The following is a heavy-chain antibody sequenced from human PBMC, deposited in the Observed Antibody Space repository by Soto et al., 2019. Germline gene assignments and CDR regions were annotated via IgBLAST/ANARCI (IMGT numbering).Heavy chain of an antibody. Sequence: GASVKVSCKASGYAFTSYGISWVRQAPGQGLEWMGWISAYNGNTNYAQKLQGRVTMTTDTSTSTAYMELRSLRSDDTAVYYCARDVGDFYGLLLYYYYGMDVWGQVPTVTVSS. J-gene: IGHJ6*02. CDR3: ARDVGDFYGLLLYYYYGMDV. D-gene: IGHD3-9*01. CDR2: ISAYNGNT. CDR1: GYAFTSYG. V-gene: IGHV1-18*01.